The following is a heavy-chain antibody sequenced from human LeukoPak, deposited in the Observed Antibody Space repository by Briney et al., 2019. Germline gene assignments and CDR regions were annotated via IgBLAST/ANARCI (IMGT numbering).Heavy chain of an antibody. V-gene: IGHV3-30*18. CDR2: ISYDGSNK. J-gene: IGHJ4*02. CDR1: GFTFSSYG. Sequence: GGSLRLSCAASGFTFSSYGMHWVRQAPGRGLEWVAVISYDGSNKYYADSVKGRFTISRDNSKNTLYLQMNSLRAEDTAVYYCANAGYSSGWLLDYWGQGTLVTVSS. D-gene: IGHD6-19*01. CDR3: ANAGYSSGWLLDY.